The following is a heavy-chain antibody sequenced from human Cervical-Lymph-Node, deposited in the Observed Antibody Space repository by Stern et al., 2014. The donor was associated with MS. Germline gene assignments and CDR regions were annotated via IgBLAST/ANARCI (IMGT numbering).Heavy chain of an antibody. CDR3: GRGIKTFDP. Sequence: VQLLESGAEVKKPGASVKVSCETSGFRFTDYYIHWVRQAPGKGLEWMGCINPKNGDTHSAQKFQGRFTMPRDTSISTAYMELNSLKSDDTAMYYCGRGIKTFDPWGQGTLVTVSS. CDR2: INPKNGDT. V-gene: IGHV1-2*02. D-gene: IGHD5-24*01. CDR1: GFRFTDYY. J-gene: IGHJ5*02.